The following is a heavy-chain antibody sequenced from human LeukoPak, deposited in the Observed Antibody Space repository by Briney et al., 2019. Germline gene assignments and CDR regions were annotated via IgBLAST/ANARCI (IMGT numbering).Heavy chain of an antibody. V-gene: IGHV3-53*04. Sequence: GGSLRLSCAASGFTVSSNYMSWVRQAPGKGLEWVSVIYSGGSTYYADSVKGRFTISRHNSKNTLYLQMNSLRAEDAAVYYCARNHYGKIDYWGQGTLVTVSS. CDR2: IYSGGST. J-gene: IGHJ4*02. CDR1: GFTVSSNY. CDR3: ARNHYGKIDY. D-gene: IGHD4-17*01.